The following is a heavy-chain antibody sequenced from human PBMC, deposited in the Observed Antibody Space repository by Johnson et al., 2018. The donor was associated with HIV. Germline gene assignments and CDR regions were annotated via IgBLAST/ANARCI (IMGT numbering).Heavy chain of an antibody. CDR2: IKQDGSEK. CDR3: ARQFRSVGAPNAFDI. D-gene: IGHD1-26*01. V-gene: IGHV3-7*01. CDR1: GFTFSSYA. Sequence: VQVVESGGGVVQPGRSLRLSCAASGFTFSSYAMHWVRQAPGKGLEWVANIKQDGSEKYYVDSVKGRFTISRDNAKNSLYLQMNSPRAEDTAVYYCARQFRSVGAPNAFDIWGQGTMVTVSS. J-gene: IGHJ3*02.